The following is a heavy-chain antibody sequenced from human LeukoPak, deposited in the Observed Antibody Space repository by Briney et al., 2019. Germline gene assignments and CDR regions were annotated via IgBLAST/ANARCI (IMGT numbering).Heavy chain of an antibody. CDR2: TYFRSKWYN. J-gene: IGHJ4*02. CDR3: ANFYLDN. Sequence: SQTLSLTCAISGDTVSSNSAALNWIRQSPSRGLEWLGRTYFRSKWYNDYAESVKGRISINPDTSKNQFSLHLNSVNPEDTAVYYCANFYLDNWSQGSLVTVSS. V-gene: IGHV6-1*01. CDR1: GDTVSSNSAA.